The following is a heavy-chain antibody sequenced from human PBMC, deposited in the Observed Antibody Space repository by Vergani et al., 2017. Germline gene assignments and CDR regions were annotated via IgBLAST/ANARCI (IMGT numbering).Heavy chain of an antibody. CDR1: GYSISSGYY. CDR2: IYHSGRT. CDR3: ARLGEYSSGWYPFDY. J-gene: IGHJ4*02. D-gene: IGHD6-19*01. Sequence: QVQLQESGPGLVKPSETLSLTCAVSGYSISSGYYWGWIRQPPGKGLEWIGSIYHSGRTYYNPSLKSRVTISVDTSKNQFSLKLSSVTAADTAVYYCARLGEYSSGWYPFDYWGQGTLVTVSS. V-gene: IGHV4-38-2*01.